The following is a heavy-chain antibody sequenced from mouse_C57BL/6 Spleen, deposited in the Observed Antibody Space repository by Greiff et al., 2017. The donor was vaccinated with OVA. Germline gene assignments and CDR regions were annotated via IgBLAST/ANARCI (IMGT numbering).Heavy chain of an antibody. CDR2: IHPNSGST. J-gene: IGHJ4*01. Sequence: QVQLQQPGAELVKPGASVKLSCKASGYTFTSYWMHWVKQRPGQGLEWIGMIHPNSGSTNYNEKFKSKATLTVDKSSSTAYMQLSSLTSEDSAVYYCARWEDYEGAMDYWGQGTSVTVSS. V-gene: IGHV1-64*01. D-gene: IGHD2-4*01. CDR3: ARWEDYEGAMDY. CDR1: GYTFTSYW.